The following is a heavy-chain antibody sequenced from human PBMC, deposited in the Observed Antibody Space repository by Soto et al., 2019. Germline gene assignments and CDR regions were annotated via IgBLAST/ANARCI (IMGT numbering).Heavy chain of an antibody. D-gene: IGHD7-27*01. V-gene: IGHV4-30-4*01. Sequence: SETLSLTCSVSGDSISNLDYFWAWIRQPPGQSLEYIGYIYKSATTYYNPSFESRVAISVDTSKSQFSLNVTSVTAADTAVYFCARGRYCLTGRCFPNWFDSWGQGALVTVSS. CDR1: GDSISNLDYF. J-gene: IGHJ5*01. CDR3: ARGRYCLTGRCFPNWFDS. CDR2: IYKSATT.